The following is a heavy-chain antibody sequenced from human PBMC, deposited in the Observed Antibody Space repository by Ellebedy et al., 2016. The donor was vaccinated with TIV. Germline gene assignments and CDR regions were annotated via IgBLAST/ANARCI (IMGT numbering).Heavy chain of an antibody. CDR3: ARDHRLRHYYYGMDV. V-gene: IGHV1-3*01. D-gene: IGHD5-18*01. J-gene: IGHJ6*02. Sequence: ASVKVSXXASGYTFTSYAMHWVRQAPGQRLEWMGWINAGNGNTKYSQKFQGRVTITRDTSASTAYMELSSLRSEDTAVYYCARDHRLRHYYYGMDVWGQGTTVTVSS. CDR1: GYTFTSYA. CDR2: INAGNGNT.